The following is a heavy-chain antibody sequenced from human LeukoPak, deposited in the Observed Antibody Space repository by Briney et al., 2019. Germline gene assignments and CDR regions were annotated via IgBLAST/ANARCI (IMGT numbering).Heavy chain of an antibody. J-gene: IGHJ5*02. CDR2: IYYSGST. V-gene: IGHV4-59*12. CDR1: GGSISSYY. CDR3: ARAFYRGWFDP. Sequence: SETLSLTCTVSGGSISSYYWSWIRQPPGKGLEWIGYIYYSGSTNYNPSLKSRVTISVDTSKNQFSLKLSSVTAADTAVYYCARAFYRGWFDPWGQGTLVTVSS. D-gene: IGHD1-14*01.